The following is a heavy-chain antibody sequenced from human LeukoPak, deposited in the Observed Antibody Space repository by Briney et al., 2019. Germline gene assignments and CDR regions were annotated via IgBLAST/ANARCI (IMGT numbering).Heavy chain of an antibody. CDR1: GYTFTSYD. CDR2: MNPNSGNT. Sequence: ASVKVSCKASGYTFTSYDINWVRQATGQGLEWMGWMNPNSGNTGYAQKFQGRVTMTRNTSVSTAYMELSSLRSEDTAVYYCARDHVWFGESTIGGSWFDPWGQGTLVTVSS. V-gene: IGHV1-8*01. J-gene: IGHJ5*02. CDR3: ARDHVWFGESTIGGSWFDP. D-gene: IGHD3-10*01.